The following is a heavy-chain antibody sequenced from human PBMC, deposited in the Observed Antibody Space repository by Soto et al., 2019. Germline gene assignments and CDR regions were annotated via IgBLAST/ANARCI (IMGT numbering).Heavy chain of an antibody. Sequence: PSETLSLTCAVYGGSFSGYYWSWIRQPPGKGLEWIGEINHSGSTNYNPSLKSRVTISVDTSKNQFSLKLSSVTAADTAVYYCARTAHLSPGPFDYWGQGTLVTVSS. CDR1: GGSFSGYY. CDR3: ARTAHLSPGPFDY. CDR2: INHSGST. V-gene: IGHV4-34*01. J-gene: IGHJ4*02.